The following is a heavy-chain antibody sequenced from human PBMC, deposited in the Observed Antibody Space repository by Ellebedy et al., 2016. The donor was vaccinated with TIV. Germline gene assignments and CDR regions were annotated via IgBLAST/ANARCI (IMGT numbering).Heavy chain of an antibody. D-gene: IGHD5-18*01. CDR2: ISSSSSYI. J-gene: IGHJ6*02. CDR3: ARAFSCGYRYGLCNYYYYGMDG. V-gene: IGHV3-21*01. CDR1: GFTFSSYS. Sequence: GESLKISCAASGFTFSSYSMNWVRQAPGKGLEWVSSISSSSSYIYYADSVKGRFTISSDNSKNKLYLQMNSLRAEDTAVYYCARAFSCGYRYGLCNYYYYGMDGWGQGTTVTVSS.